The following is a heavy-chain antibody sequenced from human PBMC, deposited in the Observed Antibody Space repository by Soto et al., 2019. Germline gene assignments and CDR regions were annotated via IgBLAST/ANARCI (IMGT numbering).Heavy chain of an antibody. J-gene: IGHJ4*02. CDR1: SASINSTNS. V-gene: IGHV4-4*02. CDR2: ISHSGST. Sequence: SETLSLTCAVSSASINSTNSWSWVRQPPGKGQNWIGQISHSGSTNYNPSLTSRVTISVDKSKNHFSLKLTSVTAADTAVYYCAARHFGSGTWTHTRLDYWGPGTRVTV. D-gene: IGHD3-3*02. CDR3: AARHFGSGTWTHTRLDY.